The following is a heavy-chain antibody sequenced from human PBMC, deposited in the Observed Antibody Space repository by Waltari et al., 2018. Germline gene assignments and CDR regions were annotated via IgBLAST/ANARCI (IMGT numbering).Heavy chain of an antibody. CDR1: GGSISSSVYY. CDR2: IFYTGST. CDR3: ARRQFMGGKIDY. V-gene: IGHV4-39*02. D-gene: IGHD3-16*01. Sequence: QLQLQEAGPGLVKPSETLSLTCAVSGGSISSSVYYWDWVRQPPGKGLEWIGSIFYTGSTYYSPSLRSRITVSVDTSKNHFSLRWNSVTAADTAVYYCARRQFMGGKIDYWGQGTRVTVAS. J-gene: IGHJ4*02.